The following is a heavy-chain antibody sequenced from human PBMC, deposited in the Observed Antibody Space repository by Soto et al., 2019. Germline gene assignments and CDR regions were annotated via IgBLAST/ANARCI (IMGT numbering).Heavy chain of an antibody. J-gene: IGHJ6*02. Sequence: QITLKESGPTLVKPTQTLTLTCTFSGFSLSTSGVGVAWIRQPPGKALEWLALIYWDDAKRYTPSLESRLTITKDTSKNQVVLTMTNMDSVDTATYYCAYLPCNGGSRYWFSFSGLDVWGQGTTVTVSS. CDR1: GFSLSTSGVG. D-gene: IGHD2-15*01. CDR2: IYWDDAK. V-gene: IGHV2-5*02. CDR3: AYLPCNGGSRYWFSFSGLDV.